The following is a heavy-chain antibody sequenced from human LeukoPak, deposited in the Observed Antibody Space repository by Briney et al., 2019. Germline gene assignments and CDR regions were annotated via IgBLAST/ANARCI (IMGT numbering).Heavy chain of an antibody. CDR1: GFTFSSYA. D-gene: IGHD5-12*01. CDR3: ARARATRGFDY. V-gene: IGHV3-33*08. CDR2: IWYDGSNK. Sequence: PGGSLRLSCEASGFTFSSYAMSWVRQAPGKGLEWVAFIWYDGSNKYYADSVKGRFTIPRDNSKNTLYLQMNSLRAEDTAVYYCARARATRGFDYWGQGTLVTVSS. J-gene: IGHJ4*02.